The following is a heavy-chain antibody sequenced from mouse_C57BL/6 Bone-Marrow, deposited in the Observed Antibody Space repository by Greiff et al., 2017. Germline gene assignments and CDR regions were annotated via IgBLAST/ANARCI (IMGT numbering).Heavy chain of an antibody. Sequence: VQLQQSGGDLVKPGGSLKLSCAASGFTFSSYGLSWVRQTPDKRLEWVATISSGGSYTNYPESVKGRFTISRDNAKNTLYLLMSILKSEDTAMASCARHSAPRDYWGQGTSVTVSS. CDR1: GFTFSSYG. CDR3: ARHSAPRDY. CDR2: ISSGGSYT. J-gene: IGHJ4*01. V-gene: IGHV5-6*01.